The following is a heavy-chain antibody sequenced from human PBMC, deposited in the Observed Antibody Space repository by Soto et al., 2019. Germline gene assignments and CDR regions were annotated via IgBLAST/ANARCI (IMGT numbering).Heavy chain of an antibody. D-gene: IGHD6-13*01. Sequence: GGSLRLSCAASGFTVSNNYIIWVRQAPGKGLEWVSVIHSGGDTYYADSVKGRFTISRDNPKNTLYLQMNSLRAEDTAVYHCARGMGYYYYMDVWGKGTTVTVSS. J-gene: IGHJ6*03. V-gene: IGHV3-66*01. CDR1: GFTVSNNY. CDR2: IHSGGDT. CDR3: ARGMGYYYYMDV.